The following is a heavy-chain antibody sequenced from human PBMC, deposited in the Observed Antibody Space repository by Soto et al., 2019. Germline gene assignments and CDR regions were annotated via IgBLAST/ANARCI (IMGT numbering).Heavy chain of an antibody. J-gene: IGHJ4*02. Sequence: ESGGALVQPGGSLRLSCAASGFTLSNYDMHWVRQATGKGLAWVSAIGPAGDTYYPGSVKGRFTISRENAKNSLYLQMNSLRAGDTAVYYCARSRGADFDYWGQGTLVTVSS. CDR3: ARSRGADFDY. D-gene: IGHD3-10*01. CDR1: GFTLSNYD. CDR2: IGPAGDT. V-gene: IGHV3-13*04.